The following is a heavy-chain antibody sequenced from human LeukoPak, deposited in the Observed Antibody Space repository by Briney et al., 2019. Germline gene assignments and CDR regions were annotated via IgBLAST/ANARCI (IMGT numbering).Heavy chain of an antibody. Sequence: SETLSLTCTVSGGSISSYYWGWIRQPPGKGLEWIGSIYYSGSTYYNPSLKSRVTISVDTSKNQFSLELSSVTAADTAVYYCARGDYDILTGYYRNFDYWGQGTLVTVSS. V-gene: IGHV4-39*01. J-gene: IGHJ4*02. CDR3: ARGDYDILTGYYRNFDY. CDR1: GGSISSYY. D-gene: IGHD3-9*01. CDR2: IYYSGST.